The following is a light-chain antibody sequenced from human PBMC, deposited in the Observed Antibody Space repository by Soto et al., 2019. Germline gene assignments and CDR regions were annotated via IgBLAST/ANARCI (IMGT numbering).Light chain of an antibody. CDR3: QQYYNLYT. Sequence: ETVMTQSPATLSVSPGERATLSCRASQSVGTKLAWYQHKPGQAPRLLIYDASTRATGIPARFSGSGSGTEFTLAFGSLQSEEFVDYFSQQYYNLYTSGQGTKLEIK. J-gene: IGKJ2*01. V-gene: IGKV3-15*01. CDR1: QSVGTK. CDR2: DAS.